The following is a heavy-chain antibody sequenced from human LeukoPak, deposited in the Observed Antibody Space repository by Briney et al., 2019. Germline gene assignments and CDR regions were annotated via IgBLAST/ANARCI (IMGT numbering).Heavy chain of an antibody. Sequence: GGSLRLSCAASGFTFSSYSMNWVRQAPGKGLEWVSSISSSSSYIYYADSVKGRFTISRDNAKNTVYLQMNSLRAEDTAVYYCARGVYHSYYMDVWGKGTTVTVSS. J-gene: IGHJ6*03. CDR1: GFTFSSYS. CDR3: ARGVYHSYYMDV. V-gene: IGHV3-21*01. CDR2: ISSSSSYI.